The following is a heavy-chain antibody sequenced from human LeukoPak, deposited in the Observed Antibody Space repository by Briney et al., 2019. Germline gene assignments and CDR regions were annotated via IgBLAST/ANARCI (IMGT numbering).Heavy chain of an antibody. J-gene: IGHJ6*02. CDR3: ATNWGHYYYYGMDV. D-gene: IGHD7-27*01. CDR1: GYTLTESS. CDR2: FDPLDGQT. V-gene: IGHV1-24*01. Sequence: ASLKVSCKVSGYTLTESSMHWVRQAPGKGLEWMGGFDPLDGQTIVAQKFQGRVTMTEDTSTDTAYMELSSLRSEDTAVYYCATNWGHYYYYGMDVWGQGTTVTVSS.